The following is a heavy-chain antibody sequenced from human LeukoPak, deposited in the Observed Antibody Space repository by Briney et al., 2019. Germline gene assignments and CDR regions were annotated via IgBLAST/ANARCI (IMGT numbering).Heavy chain of an antibody. V-gene: IGHV1-18*01. CDR2: ISAYNGNT. CDR3: ARWVTAMVTGSD. D-gene: IGHD5-18*01. J-gene: IGHJ4*02. CDR1: GYTFTSYG. Sequence: ASXXVSCKDSGYTFTSYGISWVRQDPGQGIEWMGWISAYNGNTNYAQKLQGRVTITTDTSTSTAYMELRSLRSDDTAVYYCARWVTAMVTGSDWGQGTLVTVSS.